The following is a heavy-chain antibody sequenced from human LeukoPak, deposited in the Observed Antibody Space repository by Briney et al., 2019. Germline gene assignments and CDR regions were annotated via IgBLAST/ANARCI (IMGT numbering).Heavy chain of an antibody. CDR2: IGDSGGYT. Sequence: GGSLRLSCAASGFTFSSYAMSWVRQAPGKGLEWVSTIGDSGGYTYYADSVKGRFTISRDNSKNTLYLHMNSLRAGDTAVYYCAKDRGVGDGYNRDYWGQGTLVTVSS. CDR1: GFTFSSYA. D-gene: IGHD5-12*01. V-gene: IGHV3-23*01. J-gene: IGHJ4*02. CDR3: AKDRGVGDGYNRDY.